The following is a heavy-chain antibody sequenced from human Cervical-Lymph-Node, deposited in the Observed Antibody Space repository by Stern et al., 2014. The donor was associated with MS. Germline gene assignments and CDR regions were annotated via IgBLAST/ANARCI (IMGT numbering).Heavy chain of an antibody. J-gene: IGHJ4*02. V-gene: IGHV3-33*01. D-gene: IGHD6-13*01. CDR2: IWHDGSNE. CDR3: ARHMAAAGTTLPDF. CDR1: GFVFKNFG. Sequence: VQLVESGGGVVPPGRSLRLSCVASGFVFKNFGMHWVRQAPGKGLEWLSVIWHDGSNEYYADSLKGRFSISRDNSKNTLYLQMDTLRPDDTAVYYCARHMAAAGTTLPDFWGQGTLVTVSS.